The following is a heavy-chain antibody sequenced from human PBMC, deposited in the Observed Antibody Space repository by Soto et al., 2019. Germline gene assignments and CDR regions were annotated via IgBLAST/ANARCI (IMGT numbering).Heavy chain of an antibody. D-gene: IGHD3-16*01. V-gene: IGHV3-30*18. CDR2: VSYVGTNT. CDR3: AKDYAYGAAVNAFDF. J-gene: IGHJ3*01. CDR1: GFTFSNYA. Sequence: QVQLVESGGGVVQSGRSLRLSCVASGFTFSNYAMHWVRQAPGKGLEWVAVVSYVGTNTYYADSVKGRFTISRDNSQNTLYLQMNSLRAEDTAVYYCAKDYAYGAAVNAFDFWGQGTMVTVSS.